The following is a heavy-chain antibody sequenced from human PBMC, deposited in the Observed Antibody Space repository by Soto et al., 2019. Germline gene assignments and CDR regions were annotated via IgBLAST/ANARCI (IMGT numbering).Heavy chain of an antibody. CDR3: ARDLVVGSSGHNPGNDY. J-gene: IGHJ4*01. D-gene: IGHD2-15*01. Sequence: SVKVSCKPSGDTFSSYTISWVRQAPGQGLEWMGRIIPILGIANYAQKFQGRVTITADKSTSTAYMELSSLRSEDTAVYYCARDLVVGSSGHNPGNDYWG. CDR1: GDTFSSYT. V-gene: IGHV1-69*04. CDR2: IIPILGIA.